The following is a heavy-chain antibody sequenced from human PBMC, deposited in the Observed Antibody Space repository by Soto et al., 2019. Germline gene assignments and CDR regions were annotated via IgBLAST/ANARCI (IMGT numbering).Heavy chain of an antibody. CDR1: GGTFSSYA. D-gene: IGHD3-22*01. CDR3: ARERRERIVAEGEYYFDY. Sequence: QVQLVQSGAEVKKPGSSVKVSCKASGGTFSSYAISWVRQAPGQGLEWMGGIIPIFGTANYAQKFQGRVTITADESTSTAYMELSSLRSEDTAVYYCARERRERIVAEGEYYFDYWGQGTLVTVSS. CDR2: IIPIFGTA. J-gene: IGHJ4*02. V-gene: IGHV1-69*12.